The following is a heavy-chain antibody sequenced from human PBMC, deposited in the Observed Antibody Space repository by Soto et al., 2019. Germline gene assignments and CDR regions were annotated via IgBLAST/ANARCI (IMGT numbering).Heavy chain of an antibody. CDR1: GFTFYTYG. V-gene: IGHV3-23*01. CDR3: AKLEVGGRYYFHYGMDV. J-gene: IGHJ6*02. CDR2: ISGSDDTT. D-gene: IGHD3-16*01. Sequence: EVQLLESGGGLVQPGGSLRLSCAASGFTFYTYGMSWVRQAPGKGLEWVSGISGSDDTTYYADSVKGRFTISRDSSKDKLYLQMISLRPEDTAVYYCAKLEVGGRYYFHYGMDVWGQGTTVTVSS.